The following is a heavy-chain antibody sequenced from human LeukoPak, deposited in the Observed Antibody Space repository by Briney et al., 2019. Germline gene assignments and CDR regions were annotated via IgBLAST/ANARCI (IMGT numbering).Heavy chain of an antibody. CDR2: TYYRSKWYN. V-gene: IGHV6-1*01. Sequence: SQTLSLTCAISGDSVSSNSAAWNWIRQSPSRGLEWLGRTYYRSKWYNGYAVSVKSRITINPDTSKNQFSLELNSVTAADTALYYCSRGGDYRLHYWGQGTLVTVSS. CDR3: SRGGDYRLHY. J-gene: IGHJ4*02. D-gene: IGHD3-10*01. CDR1: GDSVSSNSAA.